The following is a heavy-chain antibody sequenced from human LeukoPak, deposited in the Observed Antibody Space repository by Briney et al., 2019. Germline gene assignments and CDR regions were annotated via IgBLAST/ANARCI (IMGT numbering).Heavy chain of an antibody. D-gene: IGHD6-13*01. CDR3: ARQITDRYNSSWPHFDY. CDR2: IYPGDSDT. J-gene: IGHJ4*02. Sequence: GESLKISCKGSGYSFTSYWIGWVRQMPGKGLEWMGIIYPGDSDTRYSPSFQGQVTISADKSISTAYLQWSSLKASDTAMYYCARQITDRYNSSWPHFDYWGQGTLVTVSS. CDR1: GYSFTSYW. V-gene: IGHV5-51*01.